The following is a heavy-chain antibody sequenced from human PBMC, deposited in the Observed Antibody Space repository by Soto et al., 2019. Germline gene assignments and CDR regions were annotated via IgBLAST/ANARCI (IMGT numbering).Heavy chain of an antibody. CDR3: ARDLDY. V-gene: IGHV3-30*03. CDR1: EGTFSAFG. CDR2: ISYDGSHQ. Sequence: GGSLRHSCAASEGTFSAFGSHWVRQAQGKGLEGVAVISYDGSHQDYAESVKGRFTISRDNSKNTVFLQMNSLSAEDTAVYYCARDLDYWGQGTLVTGSS. J-gene: IGHJ4*02.